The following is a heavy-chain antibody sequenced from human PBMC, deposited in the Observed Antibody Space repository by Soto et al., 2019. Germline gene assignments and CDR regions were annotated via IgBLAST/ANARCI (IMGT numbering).Heavy chain of an antibody. CDR3: AKDKGSGWADLDY. Sequence: PXETLSLTCTVSGGSISSYYWSWIRQPPGKGLEWIGYIYYSGSTSYSPSLESRVTISVDTSKNQFSLKLSSVTAADTAVYYCAKDKGSGWADLDYWGQGTLVTVSS. CDR2: IYYSGST. CDR1: GGSISSYY. V-gene: IGHV4-59*01. D-gene: IGHD6-19*01. J-gene: IGHJ4*02.